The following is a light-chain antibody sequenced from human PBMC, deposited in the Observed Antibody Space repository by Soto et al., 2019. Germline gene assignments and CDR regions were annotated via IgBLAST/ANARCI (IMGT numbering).Light chain of an antibody. V-gene: IGLV2-11*01. J-gene: IGLJ3*02. CDR2: DIN. Sequence: QSVLTQPRSVSGSPGQSVTISCTGTSSDVGGHNYVSWYQQHPDKAPKLIIYDINKRPSGVPDRFSASKSGNTASLTISGLQGEDESDYHCCSYAGRYTWVFGGGTKLTVL. CDR1: SSDVGGHNY. CDR3: CSYAGRYTWV.